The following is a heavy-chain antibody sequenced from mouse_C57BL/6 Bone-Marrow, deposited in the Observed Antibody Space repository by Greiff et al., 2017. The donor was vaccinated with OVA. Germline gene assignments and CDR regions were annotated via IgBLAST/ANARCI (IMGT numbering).Heavy chain of an antibody. D-gene: IGHD3-1*01. CDR2: ISAGGSYT. CDR3: AREGLDYFDY. Sequence: EVQRVESGGGLVKPGGSLKLSCAASGFTFSSYAMSWVRQTPEQRLEWVATISAGGSYTYYPDNVKGRFTISRDNAKNNLYLQMSHLKSEDTAMYYCAREGLDYFDYWGQGTTLTVSS. CDR1: GFTFSSYA. J-gene: IGHJ2*01. V-gene: IGHV5-4*01.